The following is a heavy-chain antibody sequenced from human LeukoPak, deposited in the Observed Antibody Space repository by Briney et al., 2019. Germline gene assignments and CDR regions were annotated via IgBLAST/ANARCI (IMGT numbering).Heavy chain of an antibody. Sequence: ASVKVSCKASGYTFTGYYMHWVRQAPGQGLEWMGWISAYNGNTNYAQKLQGRVTMTTDTSTSTAYMELRSLRSDDTAVYYCARDQGDYDSSGYYRGWGQGTLVTVSS. D-gene: IGHD3-22*01. CDR1: GYTFTGYY. CDR3: ARDQGDYDSSGYYRG. CDR2: ISAYNGNT. V-gene: IGHV1-18*04. J-gene: IGHJ4*02.